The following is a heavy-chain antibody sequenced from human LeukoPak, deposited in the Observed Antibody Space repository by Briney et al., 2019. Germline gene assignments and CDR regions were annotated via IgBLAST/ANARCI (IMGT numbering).Heavy chain of an antibody. Sequence: SETLSLTCAVYRGSFSGYYWSWIRQPPGKGLEWIGEINHSGSTNYNPSLKSRVTISVDTSRNRFSLKLSSVTAADTAVYYCARRGMNIVVVPAAIGSNWFDPWGQGTLVTVSS. CDR1: RGSFSGYY. J-gene: IGHJ5*02. CDR3: ARRGMNIVVVPAAIGSNWFDP. D-gene: IGHD2-2*01. CDR2: INHSGST. V-gene: IGHV4-34*01.